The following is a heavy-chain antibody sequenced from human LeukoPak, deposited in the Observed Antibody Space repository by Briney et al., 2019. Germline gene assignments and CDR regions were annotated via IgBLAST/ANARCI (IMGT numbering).Heavy chain of an antibody. J-gene: IGHJ5*02. CDR3: ARDIAAAGTGWFDP. D-gene: IGHD6-13*01. Sequence: PGGSLRLSCAASGFTFSSYEMNWVRQAPGEGLEWVSYISSSGSTIYYADSVKGRFTISRDNAKYSLYLQMNSLRAEDTAVYYCARDIAAAGTGWFDPWGQGTLVTVSS. V-gene: IGHV3-48*03. CDR2: ISSSGSTI. CDR1: GFTFSSYE.